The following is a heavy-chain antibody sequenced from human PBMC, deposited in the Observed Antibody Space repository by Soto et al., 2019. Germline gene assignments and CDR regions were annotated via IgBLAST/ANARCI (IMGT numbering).Heavy chain of an antibody. J-gene: IGHJ4*02. V-gene: IGHV4-39*01. CDR3: ARLGTGSWYGVDY. D-gene: IGHD6-13*01. CDR1: GGSISSSSYY. Sequence: QLQLQESGPGLVKPSETLSLTCTVSGGSISSSSYYWGWIRQPPGKGLEWIGSIYYSGSTYYNPSLKSRVTISVDTSKNQFSLKLSSVTAADTAVYYCARLGTGSWYGVDYWGQGTLVTVSS. CDR2: IYYSGST.